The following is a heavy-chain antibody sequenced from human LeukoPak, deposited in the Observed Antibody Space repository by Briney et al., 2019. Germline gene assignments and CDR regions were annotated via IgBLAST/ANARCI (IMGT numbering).Heavy chain of an antibody. CDR3: AGDYNFLTGLNY. D-gene: IGHD3-9*01. J-gene: IGHJ4*02. V-gene: IGHV3-73*01. CDR1: GLTFSGSG. Sequence: GGSLKPSCAASGLTFSGSGIHWVRQASGKGLEWLGRIGRQGDSDATRYAASLKGKFTISRVDSRNTAYLQMNSLKTEDTAVYYCAGDYNFLTGLNYWGQGTLVTVSS. CDR2: IGRQGDSDAT.